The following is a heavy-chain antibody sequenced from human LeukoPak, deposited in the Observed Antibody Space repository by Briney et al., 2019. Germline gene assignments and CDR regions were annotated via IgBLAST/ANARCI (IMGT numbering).Heavy chain of an antibody. Sequence: GGSLRLSCAASGFIFSSWDMHWVRQAPGKGLEWVADIRYDGGNTHYADSVKGRFTISRDNPKNTLDLQINSLRAEDTAVYYCARARKTKGGIDVWGQGTTVTVSS. J-gene: IGHJ6*02. V-gene: IGHV3-33*01. D-gene: IGHD1-1*01. CDR2: IRYDGGNT. CDR3: ARARKTKGGIDV. CDR1: GFIFSSWD.